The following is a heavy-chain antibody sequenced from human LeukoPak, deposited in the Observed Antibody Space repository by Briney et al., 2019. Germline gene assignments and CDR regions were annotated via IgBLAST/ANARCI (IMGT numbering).Heavy chain of an antibody. CDR1: GYTFTRYH. V-gene: IGHV1-46*01. CDR2: INPSGGTT. D-gene: IGHD3-3*01. J-gene: IGHJ4*02. CDR3: AREALFGVVREYYFDY. Sequence: GASVKVSCKTSGYTFTRYHIHWVRQAPGQGLEWMGVINPSGGTTTYAQSFQGRVTMTRDTSTITVYMELSSLRSDDTAVYYCAREALFGVVREYYFDYWGQGTLVTVS.